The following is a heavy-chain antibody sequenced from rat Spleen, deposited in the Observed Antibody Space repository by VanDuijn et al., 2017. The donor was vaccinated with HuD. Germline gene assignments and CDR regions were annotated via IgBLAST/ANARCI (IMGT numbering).Heavy chain of an antibody. Sequence: VQLQESGPGLVKPSQSLSLTCSVTGYSITSNYWAWIRKFPGNRMEWMGYIKYSGNTGYNPSLRSRISITRDTSKNQFFLQLNSVTTADTATYYCARSLSYAHYFWYFDFWGPGTMVTVSS. CDR1: GYSITSNY. V-gene: IGHV3-1*01. D-gene: IGHD1-12*01. CDR2: IKYSGNT. J-gene: IGHJ1*01. CDR3: ARSLSYAHYFWYFDF.